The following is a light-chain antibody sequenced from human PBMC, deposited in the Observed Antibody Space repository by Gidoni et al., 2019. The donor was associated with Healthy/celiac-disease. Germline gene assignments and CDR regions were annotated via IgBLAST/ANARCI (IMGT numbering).Light chain of an antibody. V-gene: IGLV3-19*01. CDR2: GKN. CDR1: SLRSYY. CDR3: NSRDSSGVV. Sequence: SSELTQDHAVSVALGQTVRITCQGDSLRSYYASWYQQKPGQAPVLVIYGKNNRPSGIHDRFSGSSSGNTASLTITAAQAEDEADYYCNSRDSSGVVFGGGTKLTVL. J-gene: IGLJ2*01.